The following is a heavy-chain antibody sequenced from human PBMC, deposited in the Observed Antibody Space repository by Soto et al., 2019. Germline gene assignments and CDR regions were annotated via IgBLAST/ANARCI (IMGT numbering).Heavy chain of an antibody. Sequence: EVQLVESGGGLVQPGGSLRLSCVASGFTFSDHYMDWVRQAPGKGLEWVGRARNKVNGYTIAYAASVKGRFTISRDDSKNSLYLQMNSLRAEDTAVYFCARLRGTSFDLWGQGTLVTVSS. CDR2: ARNKVNGYTI. V-gene: IGHV3-72*01. J-gene: IGHJ4*02. CDR3: ARLRGTSFDL. CDR1: GFTFSDHY.